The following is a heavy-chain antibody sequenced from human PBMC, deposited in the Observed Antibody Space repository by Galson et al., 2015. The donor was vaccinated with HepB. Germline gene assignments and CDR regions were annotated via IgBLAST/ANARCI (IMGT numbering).Heavy chain of an antibody. V-gene: IGHV5-51*01. Sequence: WVRQMPGKGLEWMGIIYPGDSDTRYSPSFQGQVTISADKSISTAYLQWSSLKASDTAIYYCARRVQQLADYFDYWGQGTLVTVSS. CDR2: IYPGDSDT. D-gene: IGHD6-13*01. J-gene: IGHJ4*02. CDR3: ARRVQQLADYFDY.